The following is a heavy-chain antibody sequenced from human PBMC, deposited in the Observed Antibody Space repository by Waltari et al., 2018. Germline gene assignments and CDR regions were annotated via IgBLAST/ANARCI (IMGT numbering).Heavy chain of an antibody. CDR2: INHSGST. J-gene: IGHJ6*02. D-gene: IGHD6-13*01. CDR1: GGSFSGYY. Sequence: QVQLQQWGAGLLKPSETLSLTCAVYGGSFSGYYWSWIRQPPGKGLEWIGEINHSGSTNYNPALKSRVTISVDTSKNQFSLKLSSVTAADTAVYYCARVAAAGNYYYYGMDVWGQGTTVTVSS. CDR3: ARVAAAGNYYYYGMDV. V-gene: IGHV4-34*01.